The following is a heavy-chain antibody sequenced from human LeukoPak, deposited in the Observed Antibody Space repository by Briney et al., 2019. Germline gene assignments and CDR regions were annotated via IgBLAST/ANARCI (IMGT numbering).Heavy chain of an antibody. CDR3: ARGATDDSMDY. J-gene: IGHJ4*02. CDR1: GFTFSSYS. V-gene: IGHV3-74*01. CDR2: INSDGSST. D-gene: IGHD3-22*01. Sequence: GGSLRLSCAASGFTFSSYSMNWVRQAPGKGLVWVSHINSDGSSTRYADSVKGRFTISRDNSKNTLYLQMNSLRAEDTAVYYCARGATDDSMDYWGQGTLVTVSS.